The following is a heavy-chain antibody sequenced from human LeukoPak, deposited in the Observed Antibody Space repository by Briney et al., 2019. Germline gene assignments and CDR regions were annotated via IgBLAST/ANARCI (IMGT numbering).Heavy chain of an antibody. CDR3: ARYVYYDSSGYYFDY. V-gene: IGHV4-59*08. Sequence: SETLSLTCTLSGGSISTDYWNWIRQSPGKGLEWIGYVYYDGNTNENPSLKSRVRISVDRPGNQFSLSLTSVTAADTAVYYCARYVYYDSSGYYFDYWGQGTLVTVSS. D-gene: IGHD3-22*01. J-gene: IGHJ4*02. CDR2: VYYDGNT. CDR1: GGSISTDY.